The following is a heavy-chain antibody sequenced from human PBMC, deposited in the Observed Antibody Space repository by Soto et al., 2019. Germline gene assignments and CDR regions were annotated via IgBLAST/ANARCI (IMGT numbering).Heavy chain of an antibody. CDR1: GFTFSSYG. CDR2: IWYDGSNK. Sequence: PGGSLRLSCAASGFTFSSYGMHWVRQAPGKGLEWVAVIWYDGSNKYYADSVKGRFTISRDNSKNTLYLQMNSPRAEDTAVYYCARDYSSGYGPRYFDYWGQGTLVTVSS. V-gene: IGHV3-33*01. D-gene: IGHD3-22*01. J-gene: IGHJ4*02. CDR3: ARDYSSGYGPRYFDY.